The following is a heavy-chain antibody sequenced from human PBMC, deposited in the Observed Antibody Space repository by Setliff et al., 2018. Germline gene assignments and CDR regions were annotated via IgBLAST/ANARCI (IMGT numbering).Heavy chain of an antibody. D-gene: IGHD3-22*01. CDR1: GDSISSYF. V-gene: IGHV4-4*07. J-gene: IGHJ4*02. CDR2: FYISGTT. CDR3: ARGSFPYDNSGFDY. Sequence: LSLTCSVSGDSISSYFWTWIRQPAGKGLEWIGRFYISGTTTYNPSLKSRVTMSADTSKNQFSLKLSSVTAADTAVYYCARGSFPYDNSGFDYWGQGTLVTVS.